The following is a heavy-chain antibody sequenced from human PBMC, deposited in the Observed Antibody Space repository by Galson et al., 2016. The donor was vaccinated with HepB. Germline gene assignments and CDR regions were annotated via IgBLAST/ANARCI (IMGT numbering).Heavy chain of an antibody. D-gene: IGHD2-21*02. CDR3: ARQDFPHCGGYCYWLSGPHFFDF. J-gene: IGHJ4*02. CDR1: GGSISRNY. CDR2: IVYSGSS. Sequence: SETLSLTCTVSGGSISRNYWSWIRQPPGKGLEWIGSIVYSGSSYYTPSLKSRVTIAVDTSKNQFSLKLSSVTAADTAVYYCARQDFPHCGGYCYWLSGPHFFDFWGQGALVTVSS. V-gene: IGHV4-59*05.